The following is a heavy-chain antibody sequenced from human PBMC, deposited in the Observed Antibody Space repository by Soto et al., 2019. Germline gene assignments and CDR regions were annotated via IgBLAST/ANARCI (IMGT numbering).Heavy chain of an antibody. CDR2: ISAYNGNT. V-gene: IGHV1-18*04. D-gene: IGHD1-26*01. CDR1: GYMFTSFY. CDR3: ARGGQWDFLSDY. J-gene: IGHJ4*02. Sequence: ASVKVSCKASGYMFTSFYIHWVRQAPGQGLEWMGWISAYNGNTHYEEKLQGGVTLTTDTSTSTAYMELRSLRSDDTAVYFCARGGQWDFLSDYWGQGTLVTVSS.